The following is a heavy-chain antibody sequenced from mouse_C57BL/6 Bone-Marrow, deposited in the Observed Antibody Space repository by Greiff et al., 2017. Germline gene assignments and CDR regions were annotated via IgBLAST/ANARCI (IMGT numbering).Heavy chain of an antibody. D-gene: IGHD4-1*01. CDR3: AKLGAWFAY. J-gene: IGHJ3*01. Sequence: VKLVESGAELARPGASVKLSCKASGYTFTSYGISWVKQRTGQGLEWIGEIYPRSGNTYYNEKFKGKATLTADKSSSTAYMELRSLTSEDSAVYFCAKLGAWFAYWGQGTLVTVSA. CDR2: IYPRSGNT. CDR1: GYTFTSYG. V-gene: IGHV1-81*01.